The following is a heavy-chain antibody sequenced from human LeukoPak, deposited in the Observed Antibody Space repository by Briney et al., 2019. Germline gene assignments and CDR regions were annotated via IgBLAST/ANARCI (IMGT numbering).Heavy chain of an antibody. CDR3: ARAYSSLSGRDAFDS. CDR1: GFTFNSYN. CDR2: ISSSSSTI. J-gene: IGHJ3*02. Sequence: NPGGSLRLSCAASGFTFNSYNMNWVRQAPGKGLEWVSYISSSSSTIYYADSVKGRFTISRDSAKTSLFLQMNSLRDEDTAVYYCARAYSSLSGRDAFDSWGLGTLVTVSS. D-gene: IGHD6-6*01. V-gene: IGHV3-48*02.